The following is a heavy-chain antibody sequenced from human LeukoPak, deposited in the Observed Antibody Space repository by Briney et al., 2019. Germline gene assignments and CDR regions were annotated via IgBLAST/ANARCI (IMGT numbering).Heavy chain of an antibody. V-gene: IGHV4-59*01. Sequence: SETLSLTCTVSGGSISSYYWSWIRQPPGKGLEWIGYIYYSGSTNYNPSLKSRVTISVDTSKNQFSLKLSSVTAADTAVYYCARGPGYSGYGLPFYYYYMDVWGKGTTVTVSS. CDR1: GGSISSYY. CDR3: ARGPGYSGYGLPFYYYYMDV. CDR2: IYYSGST. D-gene: IGHD5-12*01. J-gene: IGHJ6*03.